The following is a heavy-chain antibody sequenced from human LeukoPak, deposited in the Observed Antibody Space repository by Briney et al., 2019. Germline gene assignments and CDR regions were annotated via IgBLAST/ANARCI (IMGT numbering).Heavy chain of an antibody. J-gene: IGHJ4*02. CDR3: AKDLPYSGWDELGY. CDR2: ISGSGGST. Sequence: GASLRLSCAASGVTFSSYAMSWVRQAPGGGLEWVSAISGSGGSTYYADSVKGRFTISRDNSKNTLYLQMNSLRAEDTAVYYCAKDLPYSGWDELGYWGQGTLVTVSS. CDR1: GVTFSSYA. V-gene: IGHV3-23*01. D-gene: IGHD5-12*01.